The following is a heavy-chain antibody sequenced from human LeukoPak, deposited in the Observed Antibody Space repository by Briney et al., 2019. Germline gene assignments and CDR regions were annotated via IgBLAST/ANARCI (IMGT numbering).Heavy chain of an antibody. CDR3: ATWNYFFDY. J-gene: IGHJ4*02. CDR2: ISYSGTT. V-gene: IGHV4-59*01. D-gene: IGHD1-1*01. CDR1: GGSIRTYS. Sequence: PSRTLSLTCTVSGGSIRTYSWSWIRQTPEKGLQWIGYISYSGTTTYNPFLKSRVTMSVDTSKSQFSLSLSSVTAADTAVYYCATWNYFFDYWGQGTLVSVSS.